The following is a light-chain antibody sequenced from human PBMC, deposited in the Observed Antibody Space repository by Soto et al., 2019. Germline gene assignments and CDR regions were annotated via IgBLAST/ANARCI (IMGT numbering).Light chain of an antibody. V-gene: IGKV3-11*01. CDR1: QSISSH. Sequence: EIVLTQSPATLSLSPGERATLSCRASQSISSHLAWYQQKPGQAPRLLIYGASNRATGIPARFSGRGSGTDFTLIISSLEPEDFAVYYCQQRINSPLTFGGGTKVEIK. CDR2: GAS. CDR3: QQRINSPLT. J-gene: IGKJ4*01.